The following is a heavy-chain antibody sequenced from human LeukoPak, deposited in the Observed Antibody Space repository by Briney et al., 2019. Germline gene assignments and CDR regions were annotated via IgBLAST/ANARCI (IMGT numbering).Heavy chain of an antibody. CDR1: GFTFSSYA. V-gene: IGHV3-74*01. CDR3: ARTATGSYYNY. CDR2: ITSDGST. D-gene: IGHD1-26*01. Sequence: GGSLRLSCAASGFTFSSYAMSWVRQAPGKGLVWVSRITSDGSTNYADSVMGRFTISRDNAKNTLYLQMTSLTADDTGVYYCARTATGSYYNYWGQGTLVTVSS. J-gene: IGHJ4*02.